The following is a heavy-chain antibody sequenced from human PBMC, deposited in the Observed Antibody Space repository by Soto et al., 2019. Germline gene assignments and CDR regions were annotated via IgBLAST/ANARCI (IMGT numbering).Heavy chain of an antibody. D-gene: IGHD3-3*01. V-gene: IGHV3-23*01. CDR3: AKGLLDHGDY. CDR2: ISGSGGHT. Sequence: PGGSLRLSCAASGFTFNSYAMSWVRQAPGKGLEWVSGISGSGGHTYYGDSVKGRFTISRDNSRNTLYLQMNSLRAEDGAVYYCAKGLLDHGDYWGQGTLVTVSS. J-gene: IGHJ4*02. CDR1: GFTFNSYA.